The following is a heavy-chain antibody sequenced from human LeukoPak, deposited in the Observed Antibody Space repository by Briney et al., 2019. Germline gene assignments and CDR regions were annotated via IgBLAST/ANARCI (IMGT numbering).Heavy chain of an antibody. V-gene: IGHV1-3*01. Sequence: ASVKVSCKASGYTFTSYAMHWVRQAPGQRLEWMGWINAGNGNTKYSQKFQGRVTITRDTSASTAYKELSSLRSEDTAVYYCARGCYYDSSGYCDLLDYWGQGTLVTVSS. J-gene: IGHJ4*02. CDR2: INAGNGNT. D-gene: IGHD3-22*01. CDR1: GYTFTSYA. CDR3: ARGCYYDSSGYCDLLDY.